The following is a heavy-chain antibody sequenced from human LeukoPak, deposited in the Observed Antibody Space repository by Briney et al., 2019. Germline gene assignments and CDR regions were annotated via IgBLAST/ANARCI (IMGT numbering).Heavy chain of an antibody. Sequence: SETLSLTCTVSGGSISSYYWSWIRQPPGKGLEWIGYIFYSGSTNYNPSLKSRVTISVDTSKNQFSLKLSSVTAADTAVYYCVRSDDFWSGYYGYWGQGTLVTVSS. CDR2: IFYSGST. CDR3: VRSDDFWSGYYGY. D-gene: IGHD3-3*01. V-gene: IGHV4-59*01. CDR1: GGSISSYY. J-gene: IGHJ4*02.